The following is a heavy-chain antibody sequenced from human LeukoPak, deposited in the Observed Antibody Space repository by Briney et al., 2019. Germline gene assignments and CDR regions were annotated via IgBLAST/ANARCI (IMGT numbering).Heavy chain of an antibody. CDR2: ISSSSSYI. D-gene: IGHD3-16*02. J-gene: IGHJ3*02. Sequence: GGSLRLSCAASGFTFSSYSMNWVRQAPGKGLEWVSSISSSSSYIYYADSVKGRFTISRDNAKNSLYLQMNSLRAEDTAVYYCARDSNEDYVWGSYRSDAFDIWGQGTMVTVSS. CDR1: GFTFSSYS. V-gene: IGHV3-21*01. CDR3: ARDSNEDYVWGSYRSDAFDI.